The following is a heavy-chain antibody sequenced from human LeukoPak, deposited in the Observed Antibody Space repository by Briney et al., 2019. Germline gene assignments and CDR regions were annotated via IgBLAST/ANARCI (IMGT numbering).Heavy chain of an antibody. V-gene: IGHV3-21*01. J-gene: IGHJ4*02. CDR3: VRDGSDFDY. CDR2: ISSSSSFI. D-gene: IGHD3-10*01. Sequence: PGGSLRLSCAASGFIFSTNSMNWVRQAPGKGLGWVSSISSSSSFIYYADSVKGRFTISRDNAKKSLYLQMNSLRAEDTAVYYCVRDGSDFDYWGQGTLVTVSS. CDR1: GFIFSTNS.